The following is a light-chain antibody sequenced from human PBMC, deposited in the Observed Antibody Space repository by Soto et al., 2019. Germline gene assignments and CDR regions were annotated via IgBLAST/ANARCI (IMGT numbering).Light chain of an antibody. CDR3: CSYAGTATWV. CDR1: SSDVGSHNF. CDR2: EVT. V-gene: IGLV2-23*02. J-gene: IGLJ3*02. Sequence: QSVLTQPASVSGSPGQSITISCTGTSSDVGSHNFVSWYQQRPGKAPKLIIFEVTKRPSGVSNRFSASKSGNTASLTISGGQAEDEADDYCCSYAGTATWVFGGGTKLTVL.